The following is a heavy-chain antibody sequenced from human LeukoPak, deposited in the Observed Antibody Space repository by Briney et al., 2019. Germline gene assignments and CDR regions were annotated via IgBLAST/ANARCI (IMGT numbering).Heavy chain of an antibody. J-gene: IGHJ4*02. D-gene: IGHD6-6*01. V-gene: IGHV1-18*04. Sequence: ASVKVSCKASGYTFTSYDINWVRQATGQGLEWMGWISAYNGNTNYAQKLQGRVTMTTDTSTSTAYMELRSLRSDDTAVYYCARDAPSSIAARPGNYWGQGTLVTVSS. CDR3: ARDAPSSIAARPGNY. CDR1: GYTFTSYD. CDR2: ISAYNGNT.